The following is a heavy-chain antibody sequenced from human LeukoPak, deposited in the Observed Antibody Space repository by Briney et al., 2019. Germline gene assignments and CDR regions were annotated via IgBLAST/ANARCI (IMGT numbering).Heavy chain of an antibody. D-gene: IGHD1-26*01. CDR3: ATWAFYHDLDV. V-gene: IGHV3-43*02. CDR1: GFSFHALA. CDR2: INSDGDKT. Sequence: GGSLRLSCAASGFSFHALAMHWVRQAPGKGLEGVSLINSDGDKTYYADSVRGRFTISRDNSKTSLYLQMNSLRTEDTALYYCATWAFYHDLDVWGQGTTVTVSS. J-gene: IGHJ6*02.